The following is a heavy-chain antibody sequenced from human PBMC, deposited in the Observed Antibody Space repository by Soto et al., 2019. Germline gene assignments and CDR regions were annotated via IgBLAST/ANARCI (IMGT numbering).Heavy chain of an antibody. D-gene: IGHD3-10*01. V-gene: IGHV3-30-3*01. CDR1: GSAFSSFG. Sequence: QVQLVESGGGVVQPGRSLRLSCAASGSAFSSFGVHWVRQAPGKGLEWVAVTSYDGSNRYYADSVTGRFTISRDISNNTVYVQMNSLRAEDTAVYYCARDRYYFGSGNYNPPDYWGQGTLVIVSS. CDR3: ARDRYYFGSGNYNPPDY. J-gene: IGHJ4*02. CDR2: TSYDGSNR.